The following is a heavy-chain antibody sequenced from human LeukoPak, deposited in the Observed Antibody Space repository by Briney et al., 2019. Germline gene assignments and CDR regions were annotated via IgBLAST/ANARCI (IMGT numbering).Heavy chain of an antibody. V-gene: IGHV3-7*01. D-gene: IGHD6-19*01. CDR2: INQDGSEK. J-gene: IGHJ4*02. CDR1: GFPFSSHW. CDR3: ASGGGWVFNN. Sequence: GGSLRLSCAASGFPFSSHWLSWFRQSPGKGLEWVAHINQDGSEKYYVDSVKGRFTISRDNARNSQYLQMNSLRAGDTAVYYCASGGGWVFNNWGQGTLVTVSS.